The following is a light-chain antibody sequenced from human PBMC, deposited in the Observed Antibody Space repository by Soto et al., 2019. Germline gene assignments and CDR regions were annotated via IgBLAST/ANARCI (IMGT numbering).Light chain of an antibody. CDR1: QDIANY. J-gene: IGKJ4*01. CDR3: QQYQNLPLT. Sequence: DIQMTQSPSSLSAFVGDRVTITCQASQDIANYLNWYQQKPGKVPKLLIYDASNLETGVPSRFSGSGSGTDFTFTISSLQPEDIATYYCQQYQNLPLTFGGGTKVEIK. V-gene: IGKV1-33*01. CDR2: DAS.